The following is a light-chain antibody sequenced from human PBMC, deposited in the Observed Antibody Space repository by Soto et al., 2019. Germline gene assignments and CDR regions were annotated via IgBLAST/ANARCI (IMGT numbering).Light chain of an antibody. Sequence: IQLTQSPSSLSASVGDRVTITCRASQDISSSLAWYQQKPGKAPNLLTYAASILQSGVPSRFIGSGFGTDFTLTISSLQAEDFASYFCQHLRSYPSTFGGGTKVEIK. CDR2: AAS. V-gene: IGKV1-9*01. J-gene: IGKJ4*01. CDR3: QHLRSYPST. CDR1: QDISSS.